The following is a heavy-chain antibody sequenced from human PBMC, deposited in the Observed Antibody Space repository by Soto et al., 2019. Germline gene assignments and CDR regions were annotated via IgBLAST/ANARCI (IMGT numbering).Heavy chain of an antibody. J-gene: IGHJ6*03. V-gene: IGHV4-59*01. CDR3: AGLQIIYYYMDV. CDR1: GGSISSYY. D-gene: IGHD1-1*01. CDR2: IYYSGSS. Sequence: SETLSLTCTVSGGSISSYYWNWIRQPPGNGLEWIGDIYYSGSSNYNPSLKSRVTISVDTSKNQFSLKLSSVTAADTAVYYWAGLQIIYYYMDVWGKGPTVTVSS.